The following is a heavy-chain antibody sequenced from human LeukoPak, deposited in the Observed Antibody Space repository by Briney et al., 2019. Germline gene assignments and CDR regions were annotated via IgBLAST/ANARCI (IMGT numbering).Heavy chain of an antibody. J-gene: IGHJ4*02. D-gene: IGHD3-22*01. CDR3: AFTVVPAAFKGYYYDSSGYPLDY. CDR2: ISPIFGSA. Sequence: GASVKVSCKASGDNINIYAVSWVRQVPGQGLEWMGRISPIFGSANYAQKFYGRVTITADEPTSTAYLEVNSLRSDDTAVYYCAFTVVPAAFKGYYYDSSGYPLDYWGQGTLVTVSS. V-gene: IGHV1-69*13. CDR1: GDNINIYA.